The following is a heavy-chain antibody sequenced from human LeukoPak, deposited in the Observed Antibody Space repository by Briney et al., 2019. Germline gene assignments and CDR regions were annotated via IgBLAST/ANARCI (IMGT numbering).Heavy chain of an antibody. J-gene: IGHJ4*02. CDR3: ARGGMRDTAMVPFDY. CDR1: GYTFTGYY. Sequence: GASVKVSCKASGYTFTGYYMHWVRQAPGQGLEWMGWINPNSGGTNYAQKFQGWVTMTRDTSISTAYMELSRLRSDDTAVYYCARGGMRDTAMVPFDYWGQGTLVTVSS. V-gene: IGHV1-2*04. CDR2: INPNSGGT. D-gene: IGHD5-18*01.